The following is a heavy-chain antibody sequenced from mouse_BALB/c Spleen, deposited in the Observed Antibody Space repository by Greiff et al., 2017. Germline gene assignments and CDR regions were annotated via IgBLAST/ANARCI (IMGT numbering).Heavy chain of an antibody. V-gene: IGHV5-6-3*01. J-gene: IGHJ1*01. D-gene: IGHD1-1*01. CDR1: GFTFSSYG. CDR3: AREGYYGSSDWYFDV. Sequence: EVQRVESGGGLVQPGGSLKLSCAASGFTFSSYGMSWVRQTPDKRLELVATINSNGGSTYYPDSVKGRFTISRDNAKNTLYLQMSSLKSEDTAMYYCAREGYYGSSDWYFDVWGAGTTVTVSS. CDR2: INSNGGST.